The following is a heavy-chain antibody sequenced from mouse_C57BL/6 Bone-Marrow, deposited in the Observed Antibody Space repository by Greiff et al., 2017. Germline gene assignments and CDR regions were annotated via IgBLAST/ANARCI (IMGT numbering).Heavy chain of an antibody. D-gene: IGHD1-1*01. Sequence: EVQLQQSGAELVRPGASVKLSCTASGFNIKDYYMHWVKQRPEQGLEWIGRIDPEDGDTEYAPKFQGKATMTADTSSNTAYLQLSSLTSEDTAVYYCTNYYGSNWCFDVWVAGTTVTGSS. CDR3: TNYYGSNWCFDV. J-gene: IGHJ1*01. CDR2: IDPEDGDT. V-gene: IGHV14-1*01. CDR1: GFNIKDYY.